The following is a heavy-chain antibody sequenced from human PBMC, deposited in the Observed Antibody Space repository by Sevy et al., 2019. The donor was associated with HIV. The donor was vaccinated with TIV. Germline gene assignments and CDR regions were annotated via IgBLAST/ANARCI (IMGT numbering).Heavy chain of an antibody. Sequence: GGSLRLSCAASGFTFSSYAMHWVRQAPGKGLEWVAVISYDGSNKYYADSVKGRFTISRDNSKNTLYLKINRLRAEDTAVYYCARDKRGILPYYFDYWGPGTLVTVSS. CDR3: ARDKRGILPYYFDY. D-gene: IGHD5-18*01. J-gene: IGHJ4*02. CDR2: ISYDGSNK. V-gene: IGHV3-30*04. CDR1: GFTFSSYA.